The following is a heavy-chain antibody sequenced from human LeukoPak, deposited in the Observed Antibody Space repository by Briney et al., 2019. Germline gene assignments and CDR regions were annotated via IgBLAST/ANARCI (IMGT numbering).Heavy chain of an antibody. Sequence: NPSETLSLTCTVSGGSISSSSFYWGWIRQPPGKGLEWIGSIYYSGSPYYNPSLKSRVTISVDTSKNQFSLRLSSVTAADTPVYYCARQKDEQWLVLYYWGQGTLVTVSS. CDR1: GGSISSSSFY. V-gene: IGHV4-39*01. CDR3: ARQKDEQWLVLYY. D-gene: IGHD6-19*01. CDR2: IYYSGSP. J-gene: IGHJ4*02.